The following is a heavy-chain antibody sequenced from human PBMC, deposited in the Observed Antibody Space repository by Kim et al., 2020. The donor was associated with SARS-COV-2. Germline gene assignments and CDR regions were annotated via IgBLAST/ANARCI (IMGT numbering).Heavy chain of an antibody. Sequence: GGSLRLSCAASGFTFSSSAMTWVRQAPGKGLEWVSGILPSGDTTFSADSVKGRFTISRDNSKNKLYLQLSSLRAEDTATYYCVRGHTILTHWGQGTLVTLSS. D-gene: IGHD3-10*01. J-gene: IGHJ1*01. V-gene: IGHV3-23*01. CDR1: GFTFSSSA. CDR3: VRGHTILTH. CDR2: ILPSGDTT.